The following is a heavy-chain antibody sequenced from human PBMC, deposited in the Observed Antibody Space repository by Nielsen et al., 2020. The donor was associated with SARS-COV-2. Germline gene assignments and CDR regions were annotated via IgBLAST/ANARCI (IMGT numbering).Heavy chain of an antibody. Sequence: LSLTCAASGFTFSNSFMTWVRQAPGKGLEWVANIKEDGSVKLYVDSVRGRFTISRDNAQKSVYLQMNSLRAEDTAVYYCANGVRGAYWGQGALVTVSS. CDR2: IKEDGSVK. J-gene: IGHJ4*02. CDR3: ANGVRGAY. V-gene: IGHV3-7*05. D-gene: IGHD3-10*01. CDR1: GFTFSNSF.